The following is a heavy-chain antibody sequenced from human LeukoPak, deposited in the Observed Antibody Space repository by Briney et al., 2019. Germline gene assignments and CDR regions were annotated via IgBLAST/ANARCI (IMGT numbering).Heavy chain of an antibody. V-gene: IGHV3-23*01. J-gene: IGHJ3*02. D-gene: IGHD3-22*01. CDR1: GFTFSSYA. Sequence: GGSLRLSCAASGFTFSSYAMSWVRQAPGKGLEWVSSISGSGGSTYYADSVKGRFSISRDNAKNSLYLQMNSLRAEDTAVYYCAREYDSSGYGAFDIWGQGTMVTVSS. CDR2: ISGSGGST. CDR3: AREYDSSGYGAFDI.